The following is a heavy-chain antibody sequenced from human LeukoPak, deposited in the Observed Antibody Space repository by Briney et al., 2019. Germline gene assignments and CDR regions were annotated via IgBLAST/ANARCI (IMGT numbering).Heavy chain of an antibody. Sequence: PGGSLRLSCAASGFTFSYYSMNWVRQAPGKGLEWVSYISSSSSTIYYADSVKGRFTISRDNAKNSLYLQMNSLRDEGTAVHYCAGYLQHWGQGTLVTVSS. CDR3: AGYLQH. V-gene: IGHV3-48*02. CDR1: GFTFSYYS. CDR2: ISSSSSTI. J-gene: IGHJ1*01. D-gene: IGHD2-2*01.